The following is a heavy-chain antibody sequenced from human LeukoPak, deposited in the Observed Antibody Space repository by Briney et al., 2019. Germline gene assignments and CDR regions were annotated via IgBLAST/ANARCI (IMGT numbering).Heavy chain of an antibody. CDR2: INHSGST. CDR1: GGSFSGYY. V-gene: IGHV4-34*01. Sequence: SETLSLTCAVYGGSFSGYYWSWIRQPPGKGLEWIGEINHSGSTNYNPSLKSRVTISVDTSKNQFSLKLSPVTAADTAVYYCGGSKGYFDYWGQGTLVTVSS. CDR3: GGSKGYFDY. J-gene: IGHJ4*02. D-gene: IGHD2-15*01.